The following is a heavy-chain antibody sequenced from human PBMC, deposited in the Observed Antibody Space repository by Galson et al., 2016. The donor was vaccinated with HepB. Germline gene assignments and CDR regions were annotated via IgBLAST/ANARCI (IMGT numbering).Heavy chain of an antibody. CDR1: SGSISGYS. CDR2: IYFRGST. D-gene: IGHD4/OR15-4a*01. J-gene: IGHJ4*02. V-gene: IGHV4-59*13. Sequence: SETLSLTCTVSSGSISGYSWSWIRHPPGKGLEWIGYIYFRGSTNYNPSLKSRVTLAIDTSKNQFSLKLSSVTAADTAVYYCARLGDNYSLDYWGQGTLVTVSS. CDR3: ARLGDNYSLDY.